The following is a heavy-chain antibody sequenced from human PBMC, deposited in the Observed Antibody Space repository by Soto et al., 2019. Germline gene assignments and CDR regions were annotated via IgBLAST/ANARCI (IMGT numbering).Heavy chain of an antibody. CDR1: GGSISSGGNY. Sequence: QVQLQESGPGLVKSSQTLSLTCTVSGGSISSGGNYWSWIRQHPGKGLEWIGYIYHSGSTYYNPSLKSRVTISVDTSKNQFSLKLNFVTAADTAVYYCAIARMVRGVIYYYGMDVWGQGTTVTVSS. V-gene: IGHV4-31*03. CDR2: IYHSGST. D-gene: IGHD3-10*01. J-gene: IGHJ6*02. CDR3: AIARMVRGVIYYYGMDV.